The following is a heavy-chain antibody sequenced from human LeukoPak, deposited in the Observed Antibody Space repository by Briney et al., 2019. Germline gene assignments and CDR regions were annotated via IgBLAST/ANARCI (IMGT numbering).Heavy chain of an antibody. D-gene: IGHD4-17*01. CDR2: INAGGGET. CDR3: GRDPNGDYFGAFEF. J-gene: IGHJ3*01. Sequence: PWGSLRLSCAASGLTFSTYAMTWVRQAAEKGLEWVSIINAGGGETYYADSVKGRFTISRDNSKNTLYLQMNSLRVEDTAVYYCGRDPNGDYFGAFEFWGQETLVTASA. CDR1: GLTFSTYA. V-gene: IGHV3-23*01.